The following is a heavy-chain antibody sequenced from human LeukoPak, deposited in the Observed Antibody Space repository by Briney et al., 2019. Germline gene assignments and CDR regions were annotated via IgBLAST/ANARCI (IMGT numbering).Heavy chain of an antibody. J-gene: IGHJ4*02. Sequence: SETLSLTCTVSGGSISSSSYYWDWIRQPPGKGLEWIGSIYYSGSTYYNPSLKSRVTISVDTSKNQFSLKLSSVTAADTAVYYCARHRGRILTDMGFDYWGQGTLVTVSS. CDR2: IYYSGST. D-gene: IGHD2-15*01. V-gene: IGHV4-39*01. CDR1: GGSISSSSYY. CDR3: ARHRGRILTDMGFDY.